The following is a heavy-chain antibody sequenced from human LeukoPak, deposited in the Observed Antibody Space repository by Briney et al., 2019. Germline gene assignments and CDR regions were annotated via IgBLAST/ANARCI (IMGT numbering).Heavy chain of an antibody. CDR3: ARGITAIGRVFDY. CDR2: FYSGGST. V-gene: IGHV3-53*01. J-gene: IGHJ4*02. Sequence: GGSLRLSCAASGFTVSSSYMNWVRQAPGKGLEWVSVFYSGGSTFYADSVKGRFTISRDNSKNTLYLQMNSLRAEDTAVYFCARGITAIGRVFDYWGQGTLVTVSS. CDR1: GFTVSSSY. D-gene: IGHD3/OR15-3a*01.